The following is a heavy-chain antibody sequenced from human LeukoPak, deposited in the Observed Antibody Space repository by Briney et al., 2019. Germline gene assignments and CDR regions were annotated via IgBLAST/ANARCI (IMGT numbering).Heavy chain of an antibody. J-gene: IGHJ6*02. D-gene: IGHD6-19*01. CDR3: AKDSSGWYYYYGMDV. Sequence: GASLRLSCVASGFTFSNYAMTWVRQAPGKGLEWVSVIGGSDGSTHYADSVKGRFTISRDNSKNTLNLQMNSLRAEDTAVYYCAKDSSGWYYYYGMDVWGQGTTVTVSS. CDR2: IGGSDGST. V-gene: IGHV3-23*01. CDR1: GFTFSNYA.